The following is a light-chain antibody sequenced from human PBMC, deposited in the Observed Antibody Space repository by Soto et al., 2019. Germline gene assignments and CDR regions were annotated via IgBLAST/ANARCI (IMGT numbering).Light chain of an antibody. CDR2: EVS. CDR1: SSDVGGYNY. Sequence: QSALTQPASVSGSPGQSITISCTGTSSDVGGYNYVSWYQQDPGKAPKLMIYEVSNRPSGVSNRFSGSKSGNTASLTISGLQAEDEADYYCSSYTSSSTLLVFGGATKLTV. CDR3: SSYTSSSTLLV. J-gene: IGLJ2*01. V-gene: IGLV2-14*01.